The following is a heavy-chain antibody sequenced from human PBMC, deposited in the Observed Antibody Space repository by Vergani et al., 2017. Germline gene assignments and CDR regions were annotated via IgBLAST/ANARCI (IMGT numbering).Heavy chain of an antibody. J-gene: IGHJ4*02. CDR2: IDWDDDK. V-gene: IGHV2-70*01. Sequence: QITLKESGPTLVKPTQTLTLTCTFSGFSLSTSGVGVGWIRQPPGKALEWLALIDWDDDKYYSTSLKTRLTISKDTSKNQVVLTMTNMDPVDTATYYCARIHSSSCHDYFDYWGQGTLVTVSS. CDR1: GFSLSTSGVG. D-gene: IGHD6-13*01. CDR3: ARIHSSSCHDYFDY.